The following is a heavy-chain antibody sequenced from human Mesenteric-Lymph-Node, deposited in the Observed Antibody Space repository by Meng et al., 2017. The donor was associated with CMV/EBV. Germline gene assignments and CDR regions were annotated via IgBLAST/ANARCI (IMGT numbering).Heavy chain of an antibody. CDR2: ITHSGST. CDR3: ARQYNSNSRLNLFDP. Sequence: SETLSLTCAVYGGSFSDYYWSWIRQPPGKGLEWIGEITHSGSTNYNPSLKSRVTISVVTSKNQFSLSLTSVTAADTAVYYCARQYNSNSRLNLFDPWGQGTLVTVSS. CDR1: GGSFSDYY. D-gene: IGHD1-7*01. V-gene: IGHV4-34*01. J-gene: IGHJ5*02.